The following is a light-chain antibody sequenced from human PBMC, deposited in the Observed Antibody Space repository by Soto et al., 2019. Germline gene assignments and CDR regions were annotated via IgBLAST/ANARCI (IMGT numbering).Light chain of an antibody. J-gene: IGKJ1*01. Sequence: DIQVTQSPSSLSASVGDSVTLSCQTSQRVDSYIHWYQHQSGKPPKLLIYAASTLQDGVPSRFSGGGSGTAFYLIITGLQPGDSATYYCQQTYTSVATFGQGTKV. CDR1: QRVDSY. CDR3: QQTYTSVAT. V-gene: IGKV1-39*01. CDR2: AAS.